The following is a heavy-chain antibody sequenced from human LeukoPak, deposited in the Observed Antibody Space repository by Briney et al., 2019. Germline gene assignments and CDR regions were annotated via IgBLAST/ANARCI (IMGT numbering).Heavy chain of an antibody. D-gene: IGHD3-22*01. J-gene: IGHJ4*02. Sequence: PGGSLRLSCAASGFTVSSNYMSWVRQAPGKGLEWVSVIYSGGSTNYADSVKGRFTISRDNSKNTLYLQMNSLRAEDTAVYYCAIDGYYYDSSGYRYYFDYWGQGTLVTVSS. CDR3: AIDGYYYDSSGYRYYFDY. CDR2: IYSGGST. CDR1: GFTVSSNY. V-gene: IGHV3-53*01.